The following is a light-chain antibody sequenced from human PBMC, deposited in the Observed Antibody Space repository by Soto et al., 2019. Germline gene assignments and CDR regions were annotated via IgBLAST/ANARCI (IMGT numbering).Light chain of an antibody. CDR2: GAS. Sequence: ETVMTQSPATLSVSPGERATLSCRASQSISENVAWYQRTPGQPPRLLIYGASTRATGIPARFSGSGSGAEFTLTISSLQSEDFAVYYCQQFENWPLTFGGGTKVEI. J-gene: IGKJ4*01. V-gene: IGKV3-15*01. CDR1: QSISEN. CDR3: QQFENWPLT.